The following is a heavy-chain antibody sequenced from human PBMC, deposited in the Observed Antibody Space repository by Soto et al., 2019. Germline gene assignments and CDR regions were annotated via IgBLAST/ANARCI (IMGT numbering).Heavy chain of an antibody. CDR3: ARGRPDYDFWSGSKSDS. Sequence: EVQLVESGGGLVQPGGSLRLSCAASGFTFSSYWMSWVRQAPGKGLEWVANIKQDGSEKYYVDSVKGRFTISRDNAKNSLYLQMNSLRAEDTAVYYCARGRPDYDFWSGSKSDSWGQGTLVTVSS. D-gene: IGHD3-3*01. J-gene: IGHJ4*02. V-gene: IGHV3-7*01. CDR1: GFTFSSYW. CDR2: IKQDGSEK.